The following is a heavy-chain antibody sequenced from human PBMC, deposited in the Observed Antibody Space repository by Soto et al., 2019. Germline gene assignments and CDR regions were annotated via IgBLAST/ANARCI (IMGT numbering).Heavy chain of an antibody. CDR2: ISGSGDST. J-gene: IGHJ4*02. CDR1: GFTFSSYA. V-gene: IGHV3-23*01. D-gene: IGHD6-13*01. CDR3: ARRSSSWYFDY. Sequence: EVQLLESGGGLVQPGGSLRLSCAASGFTFSSYAMNWVRQAPGKGLEWVSVISGSGDSTYYADSVKGRFTISRDNSKITLYLHMNSLRAEDTAVYYCARRSSSWYFDYWCQGILVTVSS.